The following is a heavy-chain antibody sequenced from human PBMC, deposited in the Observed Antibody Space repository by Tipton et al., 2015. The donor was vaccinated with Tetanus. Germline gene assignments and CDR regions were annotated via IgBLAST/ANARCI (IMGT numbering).Heavy chain of an antibody. CDR3: ATGVGYYYDS. D-gene: IGHD1-26*01. CDR2: VNGDGSVT. V-gene: IGHV3-74*01. Sequence: GSLRLSCAASTLTFSDYWMHWVRQAPGRGPVWLSRVNGDGSVTKYADSVKGRFTIARDNAKNTLYLQMSSLRPDGTAVYYCATGVGYYYDSWGQGTLVTVSS. J-gene: IGHJ4*02. CDR1: TLTFSDYW.